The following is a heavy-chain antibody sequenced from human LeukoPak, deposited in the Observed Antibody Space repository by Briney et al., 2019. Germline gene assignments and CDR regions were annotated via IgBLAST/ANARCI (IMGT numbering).Heavy chain of an antibody. Sequence: ASVKVSCKASGYTFTSYYMHWVRQAPGQGLEWMGIINPSGGSTSYAQKFQGRVTITADKSTSTAYMGLSSLRSEDTAVYYCARDAWGYVSFDYWGQGTLVTVSS. J-gene: IGHJ4*02. CDR2: INPSGGST. CDR3: ARDAWGYVSFDY. V-gene: IGHV1-46*01. D-gene: IGHD3-16*01. CDR1: GYTFTSYY.